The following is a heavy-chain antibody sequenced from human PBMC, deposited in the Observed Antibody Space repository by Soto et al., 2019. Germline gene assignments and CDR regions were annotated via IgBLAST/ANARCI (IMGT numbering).Heavy chain of an antibody. J-gene: IGHJ6*02. V-gene: IGHV1-69*12. CDR2: IIPIFGTA. D-gene: IGHD6-13*01. CDR3: ARKWEEQLTPSYYYYGMDV. CDR1: GGTFSSYA. Sequence: QVQLVQSGAEVKKPGSSVKVSCKASGGTFSSYAISWVRQAPGQGLEWMGGIIPIFGTANYAQKVQGRVTITADESTSTAYMELSSLRSEDTAVYYCARKWEEQLTPSYYYYGMDVWGQGTTVTVSS.